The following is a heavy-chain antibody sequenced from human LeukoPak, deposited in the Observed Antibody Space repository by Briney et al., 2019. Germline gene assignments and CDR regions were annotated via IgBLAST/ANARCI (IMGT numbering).Heavy chain of an antibody. J-gene: IGHJ3*02. V-gene: IGHV3-53*01. CDR3: ARCGSDYDGGAFDI. D-gene: IGHD2-21*02. CDR2: IYSDRRT. CDR1: GFSVRSHY. Sequence: GGSLRLSCAAAGFSVRSHYMSWVRQAPGKGLEWVAVIYSDRRTHYGDSVKGRFTISRDNSNNTLHLQMNSLRGEDTAVYYCARCGSDYDGGAFDIWGQGTVVTVSS.